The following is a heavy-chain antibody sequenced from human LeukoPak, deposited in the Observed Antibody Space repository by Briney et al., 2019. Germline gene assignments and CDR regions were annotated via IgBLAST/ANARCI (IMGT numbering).Heavy chain of an antibody. J-gene: IGHJ4*02. D-gene: IGHD6-13*01. CDR1: GGTFSSSA. CDR3: ARTAKLAAAGF. Sequence: ASVKVSCKASGGTFSSSAISWVRQAPGQGLEWMGWINPNSGGTNYAQKFQGRVTMTRDTSISTAYMELSRLRSDDTAVYYCARTAKLAAAGFWGQGTLVTVSS. CDR2: INPNSGGT. V-gene: IGHV1-2*02.